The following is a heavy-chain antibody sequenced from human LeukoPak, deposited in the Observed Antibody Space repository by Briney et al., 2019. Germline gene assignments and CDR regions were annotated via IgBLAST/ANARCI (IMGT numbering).Heavy chain of an antibody. CDR3: ARVFGGNSLDY. J-gene: IGHJ4*02. Sequence: PSETLSLTCKVSLGSINNYYWSWIRQPAGKGLEWIGRIHKSGTTYYSPSLKSRVTMSIDTSKNQFSLQLSAVSAADTAIYYCARVFGGNSLDYWGQGTLVAVSP. CDR2: IHKSGTT. D-gene: IGHD1-26*01. V-gene: IGHV4-4*07. CDR1: LGSINNYY.